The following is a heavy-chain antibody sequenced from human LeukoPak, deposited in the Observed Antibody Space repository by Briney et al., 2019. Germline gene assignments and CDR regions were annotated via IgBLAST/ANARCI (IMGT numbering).Heavy chain of an antibody. Sequence: PSETMSLTCADSGGSISSGGYSWSWIRQPPGKGLEWIGYIYHSGSTYYNPSLKSRVTISVDRSTNQFSLKLSSVTAADTAVYYCARDGGGTSCYLCFDYWGQGTLVTVSS. V-gene: IGHV4-30-2*01. D-gene: IGHD2-2*01. J-gene: IGHJ4*02. CDR1: GGSISSGGYS. CDR3: ARDGGGTSCYLCFDY. CDR2: IYHSGST.